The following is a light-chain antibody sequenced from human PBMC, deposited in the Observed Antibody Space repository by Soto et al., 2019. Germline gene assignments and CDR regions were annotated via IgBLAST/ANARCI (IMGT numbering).Light chain of an antibody. CDR3: QQTYRFPRT. CDR2: AAS. CDR1: QSVSRS. J-gene: IGKJ1*01. Sequence: DIQMTQSPSSLSASVGDRVTITCLASQSVSRSLNWYQQRPGKAPDLLIFAASNLRSGVPSRFSGSGFGTDFTLTINNLQPEDVAIYYCQQTYRFPRTFGQGTMV. V-gene: IGKV1-39*01.